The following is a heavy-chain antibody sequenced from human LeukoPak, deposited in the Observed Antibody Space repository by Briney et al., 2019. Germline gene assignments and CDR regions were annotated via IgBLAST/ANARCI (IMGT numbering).Heavy chain of an antibody. CDR2: INHSGST. CDR3: ARGAYDFWSGYYYPGYYYYMDV. J-gene: IGHJ6*03. V-gene: IGHV4-34*01. CDR1: GGSISSYY. D-gene: IGHD3-3*01. Sequence: SETLSLTCTVSGGSISSYYWSWIRQPAGKGLEWIGEINHSGSTNYNPSLKSRVSISVDTSKNQFSLKLSSVTAADTAVYYCARGAYDFWSGYYYPGYYYYMDVWGKGTTVTVSS.